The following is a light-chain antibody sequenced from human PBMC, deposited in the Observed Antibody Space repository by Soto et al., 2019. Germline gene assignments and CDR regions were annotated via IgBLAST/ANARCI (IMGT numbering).Light chain of an antibody. J-gene: IGKJ2*01. CDR1: QTVGSNY. Sequence: EIVLTQSPGTLSLSPGERATLSCRASQTVGSNYLAWYQQKPGQAPRLLIYGVSSRATDIPDRSSGSGSGTDFTLTISRLEPEDVGVYYCQQYGTSRGTFGQGTKLEIK. CDR3: QQYGTSRGT. V-gene: IGKV3-20*01. CDR2: GVS.